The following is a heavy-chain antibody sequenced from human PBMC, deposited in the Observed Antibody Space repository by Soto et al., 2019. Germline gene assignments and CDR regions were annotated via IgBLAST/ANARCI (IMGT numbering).Heavy chain of an antibody. V-gene: IGHV3-23*01. CDR2: ISASGGST. CDR3: AKSGRGYYFDS. J-gene: IGHJ4*02. CDR1: RFTFGSYT. Sequence: EVLLLESGGGLVQPGGSLRLSCAASRFTFGSYTLTWVRQAPGKGLKWVSTISASGGSTYYADSVKGRFTISRDNSKNTLSLLMNSLTAEDTAVYYCAKSGRGYYFDSWGQGTLVTVSS. D-gene: IGHD1-26*01.